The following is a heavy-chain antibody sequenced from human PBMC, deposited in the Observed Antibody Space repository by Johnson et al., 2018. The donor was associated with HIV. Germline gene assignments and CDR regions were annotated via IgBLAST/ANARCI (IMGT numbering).Heavy chain of an antibody. CDR3: ARRVGMIVVERGAYAI. V-gene: IGHV3-64*01. Sequence: VQLVESGGGLVQPGGSLRLSCVASGFIFNNYAMHWVRQAPGRTLEYVSAISSNGGGTYYASFAKGRFTISRDNSKNTLYLQMGSLRAEDMAVYYCARRVGMIVVERGAYAIWGQGTMVTVSS. J-gene: IGHJ3*02. CDR2: ISSNGGGT. D-gene: IGHD3-22*01. CDR1: GFIFNNYA.